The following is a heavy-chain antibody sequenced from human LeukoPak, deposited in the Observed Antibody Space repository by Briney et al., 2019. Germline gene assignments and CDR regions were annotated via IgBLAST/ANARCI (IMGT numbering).Heavy chain of an antibody. CDR1: GFTFSSSS. J-gene: IGHJ4*02. D-gene: IGHD2-15*01. CDR2: ISTSGSYI. CDR3: ASAGYCTGGSCNTRGRDD. V-gene: IGHV3-21*01. Sequence: PGGSLRLSCAASGFTFSSSSMNWVRQAPGKGLEWVSSISTSGSYIYYADSVKGRFTISRDNAKDSLYLQMNSLRVGDTAVYYCASAGYCTGGSCNTRGRDDWGQGTLVTVSS.